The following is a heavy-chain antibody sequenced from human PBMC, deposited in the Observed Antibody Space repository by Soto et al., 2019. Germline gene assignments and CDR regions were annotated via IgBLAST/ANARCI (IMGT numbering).Heavy chain of an antibody. D-gene: IGHD6-19*01. J-gene: IGHJ5*02. CDR2: ISGSGGST. CDR3: AKELVGSSGWSEVSNWFDP. Sequence: GGSLRLSCAASRFTFSSYAMSWVRQAPGKGLEWVSAISGSGGSTYYADSVKGRFTISRDNSKNTLYLQMNSLRAEDTAVYYCAKELVGSSGWSEVSNWFDPWGQGTLVTVSS. CDR1: RFTFSSYA. V-gene: IGHV3-23*01.